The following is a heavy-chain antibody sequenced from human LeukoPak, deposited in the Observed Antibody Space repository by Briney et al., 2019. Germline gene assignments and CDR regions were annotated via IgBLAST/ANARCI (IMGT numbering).Heavy chain of an antibody. CDR1: GGSIRSSSSY. CDR2: IYYSGST. D-gene: IGHD4-17*01. J-gene: IGHJ4*02. Sequence: PSETLSLTCTVSGGSIRSSSSYWGWIRQPPGKGLEGIGSIYYSGSTYYSPSLKSRVTISVDTSKNQFSLKVRSVTAADTAVYYCAREEANYGIDYWGQGALVTVSS. V-gene: IGHV4-39*02. CDR3: AREEANYGIDY.